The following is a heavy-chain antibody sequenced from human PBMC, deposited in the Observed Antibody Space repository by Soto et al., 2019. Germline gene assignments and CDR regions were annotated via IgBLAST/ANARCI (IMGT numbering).Heavy chain of an antibody. CDR3: AREIDNWNLRTFDY. CDR2: IYYSGST. CDR1: GGSIISYY. D-gene: IGHD1-20*01. Sequence: PSETLSLTCTVSGGSIISYYWSWIRQPPGKGLEWIGYIYYSGSTNYNPSLKSRVTISVDTSKNQFSLKLSSVTAADTAVYYCAREIDNWNLRTFDYWGQGTLVTVSS. J-gene: IGHJ4*02. V-gene: IGHV4-59*01.